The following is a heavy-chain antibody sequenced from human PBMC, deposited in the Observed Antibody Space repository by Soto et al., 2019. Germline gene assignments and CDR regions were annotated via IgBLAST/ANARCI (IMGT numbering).Heavy chain of an antibody. V-gene: IGHV1-3*01. CDR3: ARDPGYSYGYN. CDR1: GYTFISYA. J-gene: IGHJ4*02. Sequence: ASVKVSCKASGYTFISYAMNCVRQAPGQRLEWMGWINAGNGNTKYSQKFRGRVTITRDTSASTGYMELSSLRSEDTAVYYCARDPGYSYGYNWGQGTLVTVSS. D-gene: IGHD5-18*01. CDR2: INAGNGNT.